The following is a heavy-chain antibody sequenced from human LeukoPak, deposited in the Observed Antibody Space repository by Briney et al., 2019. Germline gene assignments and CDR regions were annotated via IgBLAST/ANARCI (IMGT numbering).Heavy chain of an antibody. CDR2: VIPIFGTA. Sequence: ASVKVSCKASGGTFSSYAISWVRQAPGQGLEWMGGVIPIFGTANYAQKFQGRVTITADESTSTAYMELSSLRSEDTAVYYCARGEIPSGSLLDYWGQGTLVTVSS. J-gene: IGHJ4*02. D-gene: IGHD1-26*01. CDR1: GGTFSSYA. V-gene: IGHV1-69*13. CDR3: ARGEIPSGSLLDY.